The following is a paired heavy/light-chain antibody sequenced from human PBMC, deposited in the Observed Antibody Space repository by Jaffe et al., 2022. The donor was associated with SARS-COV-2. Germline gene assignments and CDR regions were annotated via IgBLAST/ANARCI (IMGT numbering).Light chain of an antibody. CDR2: SND. CDR3: AAWDDSLTGWA. J-gene: IGLJ3*02. V-gene: IGLV1-44*01. CDR1: SSNIGSYT. Sequence: QSIMTQPPSASGTPGQRVTISCSGSSSNIGSYTVDWYQQFPGTAPKLLMHSNDRRTAGVPDRFSASKSGTSASLAISGLQFEDEADYYCAAWDDSLTGWAFGGGTKLTVL.
Heavy chain of an antibody. D-gene: IGHD1-7*01. CDR2: ISKEGTVR. J-gene: IGHJ4*02. CDR3: VRDPFYGNYAG. Sequence: EVLLVESGGRLVQPGESLRLSCEASGFIFSDYWMYWVRQAPGKGLVWVSRISKEGTVRTYGDPVKGRFTVSRDNAKNMMYLQMDSLRVDDTAKYYCVRDPFYGNYAGWGQGTLVTVFS. CDR1: GFIFSDYW. V-gene: IGHV3-74*03.